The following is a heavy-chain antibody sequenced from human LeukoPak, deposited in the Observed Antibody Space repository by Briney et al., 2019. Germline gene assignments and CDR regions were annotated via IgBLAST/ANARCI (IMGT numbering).Heavy chain of an antibody. CDR3: ARGEDYREWFDP. CDR2: IYYTGGT. V-gene: IGHV4-39*07. Sequence: SETLSLTCSVSGGSITSSSYYWRWIRQPPEKGLEWIGSIYYTGGTYYSPSLKSRVTISVDTSKNQFSLKLSSVTAADTAVYYCARGEDYREWFDPWGQGTLVTVSS. CDR1: GGSITSSSYY. J-gene: IGHJ5*02. D-gene: IGHD4-11*01.